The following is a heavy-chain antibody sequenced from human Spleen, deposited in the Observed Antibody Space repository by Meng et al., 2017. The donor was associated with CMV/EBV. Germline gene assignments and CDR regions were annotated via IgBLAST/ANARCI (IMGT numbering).Heavy chain of an antibody. Sequence: ASVKVSCKASGYTFTGYYLHWVRQAPGQRIEWMGWINPDSGVTDYAQRFQGRVTMTRDTSTTTGNMQLTRLTSDDTAVYYCARTYDLKGWFFDLWGRGTLVTVS. J-gene: IGHJ2*01. V-gene: IGHV1-2*02. CDR2: INPDSGVT. CDR3: ARTYDLKGWFFDL. CDR1: GYTFTGYY. D-gene: IGHD3-3*01.